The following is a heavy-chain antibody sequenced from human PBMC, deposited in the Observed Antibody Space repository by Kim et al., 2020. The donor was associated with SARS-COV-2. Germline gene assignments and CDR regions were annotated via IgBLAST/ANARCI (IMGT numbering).Heavy chain of an antibody. CDR1: GGSFSGYY. D-gene: IGHD6-13*01. Sequence: SETLSLTCAVYGGSFSGYYWSWIRQPPGKGLEWIGEINHSGSTNYNPSLKSRVTISVDTSKNQFSLKLSSVTAADTAVYYCARGEGSCDYWGQGTLVTVSS. J-gene: IGHJ4*02. CDR2: INHSGST. V-gene: IGHV4-34*01. CDR3: ARGEGSCDY.